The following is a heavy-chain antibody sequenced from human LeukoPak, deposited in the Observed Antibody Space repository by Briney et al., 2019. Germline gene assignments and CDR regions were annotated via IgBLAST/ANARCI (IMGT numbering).Heavy chain of an antibody. CDR3: ARVTFGGVIVLYFDY. CDR1: GFTFSDYS. V-gene: IGHV3-48*01. J-gene: IGHJ4*02. D-gene: IGHD3-16*02. CDR2: ISSSSSTI. Sequence: GGSLRLSCAASGFTFSDYSMNWVRQAPGKGLEWISYISSSSSTIYYADSVKGRFTISRDNAKKSLYMQMNSLRAEDTAVYYCARVTFGGVIVLYFDYWGQGTLVTVSS.